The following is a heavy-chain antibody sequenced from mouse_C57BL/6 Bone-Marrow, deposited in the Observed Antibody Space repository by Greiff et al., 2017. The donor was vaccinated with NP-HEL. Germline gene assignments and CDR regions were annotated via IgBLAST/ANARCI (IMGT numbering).Heavy chain of an antibody. V-gene: IGHV5-17*01. Sequence: EVQVVESGGGLVKPGGSLKLSCAASGFTFSDYGMHWVRQAPEQGLEWVAYISSGSSTIYYADTVKGRFTISRDNTKNTLFLQMTSLRSEDTAMYYCARHYYSSSYCDYWGQGTTLTVSS. D-gene: IGHD1-1*01. CDR3: ARHYYSSSYCDY. CDR2: ISSGSSTI. J-gene: IGHJ2*01. CDR1: GFTFSDYG.